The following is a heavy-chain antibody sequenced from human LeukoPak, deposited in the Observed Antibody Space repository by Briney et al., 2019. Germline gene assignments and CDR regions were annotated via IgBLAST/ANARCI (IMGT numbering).Heavy chain of an antibody. D-gene: IGHD5-24*01. V-gene: IGHV4-39*07. CDR1: GGSISSSSYY. Sequence: SETLSLTCTVSGGSISSSSYYWGWIRQPPGKGLEWIGSIYYSGSTYYNPSLKSRVTISVDTSKNQFSLKLSSVTAADTAVYYCARDRGDGYNPDAFDIWGQGTMVTVSS. CDR3: ARDRGDGYNPDAFDI. J-gene: IGHJ3*02. CDR2: IYYSGST.